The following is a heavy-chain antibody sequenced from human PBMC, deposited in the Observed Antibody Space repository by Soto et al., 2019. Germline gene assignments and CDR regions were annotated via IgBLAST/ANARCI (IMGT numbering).Heavy chain of an antibody. V-gene: IGHV3-30-3*01. Sequence: QVQLVESGGGVVQPGRSLRLSCAASGFTFSSYAMHWVRQAPGKGLEWVAVISYDGSNKYYADSVKGRFTISRDNSKNSLYLQMNRLRAEDTAVYYCARSGYGGNGRGVFGYWGQGTLVTVSS. CDR3: ARSGYGGNGRGVFGY. CDR1: GFTFSSYA. CDR2: ISYDGSNK. J-gene: IGHJ4*02. D-gene: IGHD5-12*01.